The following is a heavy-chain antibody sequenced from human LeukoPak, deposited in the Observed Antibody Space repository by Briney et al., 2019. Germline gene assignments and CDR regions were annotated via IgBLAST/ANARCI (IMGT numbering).Heavy chain of an antibody. D-gene: IGHD4-23*01. V-gene: IGHV3-9*01. CDR2: LSWNSGSI. CDR1: GFTFDDYA. CDR3: ARERSIDYGGNRYFDY. J-gene: IGHJ4*02. Sequence: PGGSLRLSCAASGFTFDDYAMHWVRQAPGKGLEWVSGLSWNSGSIGYADSVKGRFTISRDNAKNSLYLQMHSLRAEDTAVYYCARERSIDYGGNRYFDYWGQGTLVTVSS.